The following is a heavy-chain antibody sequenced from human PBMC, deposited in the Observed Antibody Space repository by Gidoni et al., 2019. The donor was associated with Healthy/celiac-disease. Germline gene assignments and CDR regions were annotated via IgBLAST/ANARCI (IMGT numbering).Heavy chain of an antibody. J-gene: IGHJ2*01. CDR3: ARGDSGYDWYFDL. CDR2: IYHSGST. D-gene: IGHD5-12*01. Sequence: LQLQESGSGLVKPSQTLSLTCAVSGGSISSGGYSCSWIRQPPGKGLEWIGYIYHSGSTYYNPSLKSRVTISVDRSKNQFSLKLSSVTAAETAVYDCARGDSGYDWYFDLWGRGTLVTVSS. CDR1: GGSISSGGYS. V-gene: IGHV4-30-2*01.